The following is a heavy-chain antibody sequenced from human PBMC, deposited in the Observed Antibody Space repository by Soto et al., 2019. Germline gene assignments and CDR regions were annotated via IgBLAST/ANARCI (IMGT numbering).Heavy chain of an antibody. V-gene: IGHV1-18*01. CDR2: ISAYNGNT. D-gene: IGHD1-26*01. CDR1: GYTFTSYG. Sequence: ASVKVSCKASGYTFTSYGISWVRQAPGQGLEWMGWISAYNGNTNYAQKLQGRVTMTTDTSTSTAYMELRSLRSDDTAVYYCAGSRKVGATFAYYYYYGMDVWGQGTTVTVS. CDR3: AGSRKVGATFAYYYYYGMDV. J-gene: IGHJ6*02.